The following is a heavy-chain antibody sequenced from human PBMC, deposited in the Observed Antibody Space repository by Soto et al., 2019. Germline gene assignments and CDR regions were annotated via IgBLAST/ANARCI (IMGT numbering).Heavy chain of an antibody. CDR1: GFTFSSYA. CDR2: ISGSGGSA. CDR3: AKDPGSYFDY. V-gene: IGHV3-23*01. J-gene: IGHJ4*02. Sequence: GGSLRLSCAASGFTFSSYAMSWVRQAPGKGLEWVSAISGSGGSASYADSVKGWFTISRDNSKNKLNLQMNRLRAEDKAVYYWAKDPGSYFDYWGQGTLVTVSS.